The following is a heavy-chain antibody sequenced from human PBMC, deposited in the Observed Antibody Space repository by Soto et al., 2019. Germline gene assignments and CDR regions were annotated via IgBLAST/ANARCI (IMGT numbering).Heavy chain of an antibody. J-gene: IGHJ4*02. CDR2: ISANGQGI. V-gene: IGHV3-23*01. CDR3: AKDRNYPRDQFHY. Sequence: GGSLRLSCAASGFTFSTYALSGVRQAPGKGLEWVSAISANGQGIYYADSVRGRFTISRDNSKNTIFLHMDSLRAEDTAVYYCAKDRNYPRDQFHYWGQGTLVTVSS. D-gene: IGHD1-7*01. CDR1: GFTFSTYA.